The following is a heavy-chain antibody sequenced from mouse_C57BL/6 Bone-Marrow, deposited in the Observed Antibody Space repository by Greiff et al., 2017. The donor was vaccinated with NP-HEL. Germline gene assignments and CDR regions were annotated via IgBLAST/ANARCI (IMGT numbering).Heavy chain of an antibody. CDR3: ARPLIYYGNSYYFDY. CDR2: IYPGSGST. J-gene: IGHJ2*01. CDR1: GYTFTSYW. Sequence: QVQLRQPGAELVKPGASVKMSCKASGYTFTSYWITWVKQRPGQGLEWIGDIYPGSGSTNYNEKFKSKATLTVDTSSSTAYMQLSSLTSEDSAVYYCARPLIYYGNSYYFDYWGQGTTLTVSS. V-gene: IGHV1-55*01. D-gene: IGHD2-1*01.